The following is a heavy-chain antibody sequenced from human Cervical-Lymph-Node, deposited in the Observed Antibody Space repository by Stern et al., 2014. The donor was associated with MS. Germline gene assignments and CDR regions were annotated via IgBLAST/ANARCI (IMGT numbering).Heavy chain of an antibody. Sequence: VQLVESGAEVKKPGASVKVSCKASGYTFTSYGISWVRQAPGQGLEWMGWISAYNGNTNYAQKLQGRVTMTTDTSTSSAYMELRSLRSDDTAVYYCARNMVVPAAMAWFDPWGQGTLVTVSS. D-gene: IGHD2-2*01. J-gene: IGHJ5*02. CDR2: ISAYNGNT. CDR3: ARNMVVPAAMAWFDP. CDR1: GYTFTSYG. V-gene: IGHV1-18*04.